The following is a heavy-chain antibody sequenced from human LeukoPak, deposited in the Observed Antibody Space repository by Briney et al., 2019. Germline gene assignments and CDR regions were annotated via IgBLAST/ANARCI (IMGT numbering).Heavy chain of an antibody. D-gene: IGHD5-18*01. CDR3: AKDLESGYSYGYRFDY. CDR2: ISSTSSTI. CDR1: GFTFSTYS. J-gene: IGHJ4*02. Sequence: GGSLRLSCAASGFTFSTYSMSWVRQAPGKGLEWVSYISSTSSTIYYADSVKGRFTISRDNAKNSLYLQMNSLRDEDTAVYYCAKDLESGYSYGYRFDYWGQGTLVTVSS. V-gene: IGHV3-48*02.